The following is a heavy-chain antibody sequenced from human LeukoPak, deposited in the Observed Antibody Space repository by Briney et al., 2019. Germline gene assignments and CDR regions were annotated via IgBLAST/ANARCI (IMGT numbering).Heavy chain of an antibody. CDR1: GGTFSSYA. CDR3: ARGYCSSTSCSPHYYYYYMDV. V-gene: IGHV1-69*05. Sequence: ASVRVSCKASGGTFSSYAISWVRQAPGQGLEWMGGIIPIFGTANYAQKFQGRVTITTDESTSTAYMELSSLRSEDTAVYYCARGYCSSTSCSPHYYYYYMDVWGKGTTVTVSS. J-gene: IGHJ6*03. D-gene: IGHD2-2*01. CDR2: IIPIFGTA.